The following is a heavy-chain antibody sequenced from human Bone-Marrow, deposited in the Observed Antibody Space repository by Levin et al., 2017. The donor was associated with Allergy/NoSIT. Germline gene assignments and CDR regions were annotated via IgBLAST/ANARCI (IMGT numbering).Heavy chain of an antibody. Sequence: GGSLRLSCAASGFTVSSNYMSWVRQAPGKGLEWVSVIYSGGSTYYADSVKGRFTISRDNSKNTLYLQMNSLRAEDTAVYYCARVVAEQQLVHPEYFQHWGQGTLVTVSS. CDR3: ARVVAEQQLVHPEYFQH. CDR1: GFTVSSNY. J-gene: IGHJ1*01. D-gene: IGHD6-13*01. CDR2: IYSGGST. V-gene: IGHV3-66*01.